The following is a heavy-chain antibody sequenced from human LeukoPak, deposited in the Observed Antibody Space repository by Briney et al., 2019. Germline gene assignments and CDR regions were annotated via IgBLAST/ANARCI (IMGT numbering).Heavy chain of an antibody. CDR2: ISTDSINK. J-gene: IGHJ3*01. CDR3: ARRPRGYALDV. V-gene: IGHV3-30*04. Sequence: PGGSLRLSCTASGFTFRDYAMHWVRQAAGKGLEWVALISTDSINKYYADSVAGRFTVSRDDSNNTLFLHLDTLKTEDTAVYFCARRPRGYALDVWGQGTMVTVS. CDR1: GFTFRDYA.